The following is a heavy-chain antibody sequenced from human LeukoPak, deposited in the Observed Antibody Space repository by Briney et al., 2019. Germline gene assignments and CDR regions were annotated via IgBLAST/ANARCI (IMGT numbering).Heavy chain of an antibody. J-gene: IGHJ6*03. V-gene: IGHV1-8*01. CDR3: ASSRGYSYDSYMDV. CDR2: MNPNSGNT. D-gene: IGHD5-18*01. CDR1: GYTFTSYD. Sequence: ASVKVSCKASGYTFTSYDINWVRQATGQGLEWMGWMNPNSGNTGYAQKFQGRVTMTRNTSISTAYMELSSLRSEDTAMYYCASSRGYSYDSYMDVWGKGTTVTVSS.